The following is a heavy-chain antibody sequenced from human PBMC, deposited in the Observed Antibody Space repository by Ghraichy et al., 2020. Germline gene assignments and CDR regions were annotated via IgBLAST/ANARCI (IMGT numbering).Heavy chain of an antibody. D-gene: IGHD3-22*01. CDR3: ARGVDSSGYYLDY. J-gene: IGHJ4*02. CDR1: GGSFSGYY. CDR2: INHSGST. V-gene: IGHV4-34*01. Sequence: SQTLSLTCAVYGGSFSGYYWSWIRQPPGKGLEWIGEINHSGSTNYNPSLKSRVTISVDTSKNQFSLKLSSVTAADTAVYYCARGVDSSGYYLDYWGQGTLVTVSS.